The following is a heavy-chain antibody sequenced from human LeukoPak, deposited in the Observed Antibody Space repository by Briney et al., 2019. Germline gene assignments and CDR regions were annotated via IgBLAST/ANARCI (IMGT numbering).Heavy chain of an antibody. Sequence: PGGSLRLSCAASGFTFSDYYTSWIRQAPGKGLEWVSYISSSGSTIYYADSVKGRFTISRDNAKNSLHLQMNSLRAEDTAVYYCAREAGTTGTYFDYWGQGTLVTVSS. CDR2: ISSSGSTI. D-gene: IGHD1-7*01. J-gene: IGHJ4*02. V-gene: IGHV3-11*01. CDR3: AREAGTTGTYFDY. CDR1: GFTFSDYY.